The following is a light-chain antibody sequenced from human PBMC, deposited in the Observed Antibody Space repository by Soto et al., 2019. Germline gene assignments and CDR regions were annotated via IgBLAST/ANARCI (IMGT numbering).Light chain of an antibody. CDR2: DVS. CDR1: QTISTY. V-gene: IGKV1-39*01. J-gene: IGKJ4*01. Sequence: DIQMTKSPSSLSASVGETVSMSCPVSQTISTYLHWYQHKPGKVPRLLISDVSTLQSGVPGRFRGSGSETEFTLTITYLQPEDFATYYCQQGYSIHALTFGGGTKVDI. CDR3: QQGYSIHALT.